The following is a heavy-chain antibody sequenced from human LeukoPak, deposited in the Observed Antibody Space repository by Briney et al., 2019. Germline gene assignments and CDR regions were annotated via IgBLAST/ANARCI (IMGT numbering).Heavy chain of an antibody. V-gene: IGHV1-8*02. J-gene: IGHJ6*02. Sequence: ASVKVSCKASGYTFTSYDINWVRQATGQGLEWMGWMNPNSGNTGYAQKFQGRVTMTRNTSISTAYMELSSLRSEDTAVYYCARSDYGIAVAGTSYYYYGMDVWGQGTTVTVSS. D-gene: IGHD6-19*01. CDR2: MNPNSGNT. CDR1: GYTFTSYD. CDR3: ARSDYGIAVAGTSYYYYGMDV.